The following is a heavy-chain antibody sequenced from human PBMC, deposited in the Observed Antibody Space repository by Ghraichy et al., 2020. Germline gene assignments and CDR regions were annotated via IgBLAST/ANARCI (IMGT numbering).Heavy chain of an antibody. CDR3: AREGRITPGTPNPFDF. D-gene: IGHD1-1*01. CDR1: GDSVSSNSAA. J-gene: IGHJ4*02. CDR2: TFYRSKWYN. Sequence: QTLSLTCAISGDSVSSNSAAWNWIRQSPSRGLEWLGRTFYRSKWYNDYAVSVKSRLTINPDTYKNQFSLQLNSVTPEDTAVYFCAREGRITPGTPNPFDFWGQGTLVTVSS. V-gene: IGHV6-1*01.